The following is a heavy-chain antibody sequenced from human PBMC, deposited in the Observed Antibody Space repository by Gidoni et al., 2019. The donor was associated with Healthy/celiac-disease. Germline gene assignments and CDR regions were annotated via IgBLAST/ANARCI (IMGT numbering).Heavy chain of an antibody. J-gene: IGHJ3*02. CDR1: GGSFSGYY. D-gene: IGHD6-13*01. V-gene: IGHV4-34*01. CDR2: INHGGSI. CDR3: ARGRTSSWFGGDAFDI. Sequence: QVQLQQWGAGLLQPSETLSLTCVVYGGSFSGYYWSWIRQPPGKGLEWIGEINHGGSINYNPSLKSRVTISVDTSKNQVSLNLSSVTAADTAVYYCARGRTSSWFGGDAFDIWGQGTMVTVSS.